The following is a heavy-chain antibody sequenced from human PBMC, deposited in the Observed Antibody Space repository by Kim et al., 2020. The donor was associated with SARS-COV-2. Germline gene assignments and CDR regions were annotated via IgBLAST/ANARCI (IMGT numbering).Heavy chain of an antibody. J-gene: IGHJ4*02. CDR1: GGSISSSSYY. CDR2: IYYSGST. Sequence: SETLSLTCTVSGGSISSSSYYWGWIRQPPGKGLEWIGSIYYSGSTYYNPSLKSRVTISVDTSKNQFSLKLSSVTAADTAVYYCASQTYYYDSSGYYIPDYWGQGTLVTVSS. D-gene: IGHD3-22*01. CDR3: ASQTYYYDSSGYYIPDY. V-gene: IGHV4-39*01.